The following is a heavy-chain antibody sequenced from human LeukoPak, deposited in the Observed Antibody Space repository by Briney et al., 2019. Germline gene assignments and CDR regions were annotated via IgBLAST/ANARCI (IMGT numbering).Heavy chain of an antibody. CDR1: GGSISSSSYY. CDR2: IYYSGSP. D-gene: IGHD3-22*01. J-gene: IGHJ4*02. V-gene: IGHV4-39*01. Sequence: SETLSLTCTVSGGSISSSSYYWGWLRQPPGKGLEWIGSIYYSGSPYYNPSLKSRVTISVDTSKNQFSLKLSSVTAADTAVYYCARRGGGYYDSSGYYYYWGQGTLVTVSS. CDR3: ARRGGGYYDSSGYYYY.